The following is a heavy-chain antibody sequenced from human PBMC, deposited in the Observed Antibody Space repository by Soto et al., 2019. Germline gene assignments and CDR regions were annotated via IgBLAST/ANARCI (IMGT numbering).Heavy chain of an antibody. CDR3: ASPMVDDSSGYSFDY. D-gene: IGHD3-22*01. J-gene: IGHJ4*02. CDR1: GGTFSSYT. V-gene: IGHV1-69*02. CDR2: IIPILGIA. Sequence: QVPLVQSGAEVKKPGSSVKVSCKASGGTFSSYTISWVRQAPGQGLEWMGRIIPILGIANYAQKFQGRVTITADKSTSTAYRELSSLRSEDTAVYYCASPMVDDSSGYSFDYWGQGTLVTVSS.